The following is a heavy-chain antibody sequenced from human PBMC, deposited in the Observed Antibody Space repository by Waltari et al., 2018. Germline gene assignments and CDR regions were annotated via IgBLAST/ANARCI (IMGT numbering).Heavy chain of an antibody. CDR1: GFTFSNAW. CDR3: TTDLYSSSSGPC. J-gene: IGHJ4*02. D-gene: IGHD6-6*01. V-gene: IGHV3-15*01. Sequence: EVQLMESGGGLVKPGGSLRLSCAASGFTFSNAWMSWVRQAPGKGLEWVGRIKSKTDGGTTDYAAPVKGRFTISRDDSKNTLYLQMNSLKTEDTAVYYCTTDLYSSSSGPCWGQGTLVTVSS. CDR2: IKSKTDGGTT.